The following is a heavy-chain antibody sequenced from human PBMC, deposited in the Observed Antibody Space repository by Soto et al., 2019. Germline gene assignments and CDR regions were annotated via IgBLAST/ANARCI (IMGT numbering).Heavy chain of an antibody. CDR2: IYSGGST. Sequence: GGSLRLSCAASGFTVISNYMSWVRQAPGNGLEWVSVIYSGGSTYYADSVKGRFTISRDNSKNTLYLQMNSLRAEDTAVYYCARGTLPVVTMVRGVIYYFDYWAQGTLVTVSS. D-gene: IGHD3-10*01. J-gene: IGHJ4*02. CDR3: ARGTLPVVTMVRGVIYYFDY. CDR1: GFTVISNY. V-gene: IGHV3-66*01.